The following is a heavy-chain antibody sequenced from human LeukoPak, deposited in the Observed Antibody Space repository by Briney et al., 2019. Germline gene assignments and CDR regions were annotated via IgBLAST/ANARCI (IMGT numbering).Heavy chain of an antibody. CDR2: INWNGGST. Sequence: GGSLRLSCAASGSTFGGYAMSWVRQAPGKGLEWVSGINWNGGSTGYADSVKGRFTISRDNAKNSLYLQMNSLRAEDTALYYCARAHYSGSFGYWGQGTLVSVSS. D-gene: IGHD1-26*01. CDR3: ARAHYSGSFGY. CDR1: GSTFGGYA. V-gene: IGHV3-20*04. J-gene: IGHJ4*02.